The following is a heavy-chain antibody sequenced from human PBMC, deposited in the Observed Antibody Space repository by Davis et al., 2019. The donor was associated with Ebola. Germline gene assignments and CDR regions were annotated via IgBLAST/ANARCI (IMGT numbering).Heavy chain of an antibody. J-gene: IGHJ6*04. V-gene: IGHV1-69*13. D-gene: IGHD4-23*01. CDR2: IIPIFGTA. CDR1: GGTFSSYA. Sequence: SVKVSCKASGGTFSSYAISWVRQAPGQGLEWMGGIIPIFGTANYAQKFQGRVTITADESMSTAYMELSSLRSEDTAVYYCAKVTTVAYYYYYGMDVWGKGTTVTVSS. CDR3: AKVTTVAYYYYYGMDV.